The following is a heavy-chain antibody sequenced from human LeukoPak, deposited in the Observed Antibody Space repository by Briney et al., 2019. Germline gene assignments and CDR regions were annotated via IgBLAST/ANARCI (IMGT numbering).Heavy chain of an antibody. J-gene: IGHJ5*02. CDR1: TSSFSGGYY. CDR2: IYHSGGT. V-gene: IGHV4-38-2*02. D-gene: IGHD1-7*01. Sequence: SETLSLTCAVSTSSFSGGYYWGWIRQPPGKGLEWIGNIYHSGGTSYNPSLKSRVPISVDTSKNHFSLRLRSVTAADTAIYYCARENEVMGTSGHWFDPWGQGTLVTVSS. CDR3: ARENEVMGTSGHWFDP.